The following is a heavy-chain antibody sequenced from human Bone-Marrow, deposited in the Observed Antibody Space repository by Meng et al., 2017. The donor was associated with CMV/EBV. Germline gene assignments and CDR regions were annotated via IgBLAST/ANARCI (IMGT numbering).Heavy chain of an antibody. Sequence: GSLRLSCTVSGGSMNSATYYWGWIRQPPGKGLEWIGSIYYSGSTYYNPSLKSRVTISLDTSKNKFSLKVNSVTAADTDVYYCARDFLLPIDILAYWGQGTLVNVSS. D-gene: IGHD2-21*01. CDR2: IYYSGST. V-gene: IGHV4-39*07. CDR1: GGSMNSATYY. J-gene: IGHJ4*02. CDR3: ARDFLLPIDILAY.